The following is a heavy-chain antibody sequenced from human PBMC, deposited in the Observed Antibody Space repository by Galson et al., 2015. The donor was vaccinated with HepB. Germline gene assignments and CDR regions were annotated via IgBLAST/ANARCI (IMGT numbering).Heavy chain of an antibody. CDR2: MNPNSGNT. D-gene: IGHD1-26*01. V-gene: IGHV1-8*01. Sequence: CKASGYTFTSYDINWVRQATGQGLEWMGWMNPNSGNTGYAQKFQGRVTMTRNTSISTAYMELSSLRSEDTAVYYCARGGGSYYRWGDWYFDLWGRGTLVTVSS. J-gene: IGHJ2*01. CDR1: GYTFTSYD. CDR3: ARGGGSYYRWGDWYFDL.